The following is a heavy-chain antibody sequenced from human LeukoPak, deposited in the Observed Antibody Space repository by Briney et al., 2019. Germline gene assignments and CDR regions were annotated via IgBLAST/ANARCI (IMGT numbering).Heavy chain of an antibody. CDR1: GYTLTELP. CDR2: FDPEDGET. D-gene: IGHD2-21*02. J-gene: IGHJ5*02. Sequence: ASVKVSCKVSGYTLTELPMHWVRQAPGKGLEWMGGFDPEDGETIYAQKFQGRVTMTEDTSTDTAYMELSSLRSEDTAVYYCASLVTAIRGVDWFDPWGQGTLVTVSS. V-gene: IGHV1-24*01. CDR3: ASLVTAIRGVDWFDP.